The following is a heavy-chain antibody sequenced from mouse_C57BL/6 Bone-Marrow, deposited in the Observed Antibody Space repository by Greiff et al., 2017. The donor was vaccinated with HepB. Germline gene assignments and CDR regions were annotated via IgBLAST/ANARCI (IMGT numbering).Heavy chain of an antibody. D-gene: IGHD1-1*01. V-gene: IGHV1-82*01. Sequence: QVQLQQSGPELVKPGASVKISCKASGYAFSSSWMNWVKQRPGKGLEWIGRIYPGDGDTNYNGKLKGKATLTADKSSSTAYMQLSSLTSEDSAVYFGASRYYGSPMDYWGQGTSVTVSS. CDR2: IYPGDGDT. CDR1: GYAFSSSW. J-gene: IGHJ4*01. CDR3: ASRYYGSPMDY.